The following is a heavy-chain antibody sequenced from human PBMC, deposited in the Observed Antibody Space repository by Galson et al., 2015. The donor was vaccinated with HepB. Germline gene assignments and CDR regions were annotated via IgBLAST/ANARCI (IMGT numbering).Heavy chain of an antibody. CDR2: INPNSGDT. J-gene: IGHJ4*02. Sequence: SVKVSCKASGYTFTDYYMHWVRQAPGQGLEWMGWINPNSGDTNYAQKFQGRVTMTRDTSITTAYMELSRLRSDDTAVYYCARAPRWELLSLDSWGQGTLVTVSS. D-gene: IGHD1-26*01. CDR1: GYTFTDYY. V-gene: IGHV1-2*02. CDR3: ARAPRWELLSLDS.